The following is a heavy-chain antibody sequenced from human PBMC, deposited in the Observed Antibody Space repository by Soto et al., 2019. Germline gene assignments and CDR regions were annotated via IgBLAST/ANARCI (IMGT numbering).Heavy chain of an antibody. CDR2: IYYSGST. CDR1: GGSISSGGYY. V-gene: IGHV4-31*03. J-gene: IGHJ5*02. Sequence: QVQLQESGPGLVKPSQTLSLTCTVSGGSISSGGYYWSWIRQHPGKGLEWIGYIYYSGSTYYNPSLKSRVTISVDTSKIQFSRKLSSVTAADPAVYYCARELGTMIPDWFDPWGQGTLVTVSS. CDR3: ARELGTMIPDWFDP. D-gene: IGHD3-22*01.